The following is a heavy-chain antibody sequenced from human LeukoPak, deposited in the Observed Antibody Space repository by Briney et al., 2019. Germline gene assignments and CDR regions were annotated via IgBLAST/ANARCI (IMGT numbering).Heavy chain of an antibody. CDR1: GFTISTQA. Sequence: GGSLRLSCAASGFTISTQAMGWVRQVPGKGLEWISAISGSGRNTYYADSVKGRFTVSRDPSKNTLYLQMNSLRAEDTAVYYCARVNGDYAAGDYWGQGTLVTVSS. V-gene: IGHV3-23*01. D-gene: IGHD4-17*01. J-gene: IGHJ4*02. CDR2: ISGSGRNT. CDR3: ARVNGDYAAGDY.